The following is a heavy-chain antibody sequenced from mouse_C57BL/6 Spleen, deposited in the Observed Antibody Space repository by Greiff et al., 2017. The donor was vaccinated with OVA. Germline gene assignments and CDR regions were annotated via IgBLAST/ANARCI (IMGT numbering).Heavy chain of an antibody. D-gene: IGHD2-4*01. CDR1: GYSFTGYY. V-gene: IGHV1-42*01. CDR2: INPSTGGT. J-gene: IGHJ2*01. CDR3: ARLHYDYDGVYFDY. Sequence: EVQVVESGPELVKPGASVKISCKASGYSFTGYYMNWVKQSPEKSLEWIGEINPSTGGTTYNQKLKAKATLTVDKSSSTAYMQLKSLTSEDSAVYYCARLHYDYDGVYFDYWGQGTTLTVSS.